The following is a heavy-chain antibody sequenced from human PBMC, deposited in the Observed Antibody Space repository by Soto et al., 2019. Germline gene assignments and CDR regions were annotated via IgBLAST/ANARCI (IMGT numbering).Heavy chain of an antibody. D-gene: IGHD5-12*01. J-gene: IGHJ4*02. CDR2: IFSSGST. CDR1: GGSINTFY. Sequence: SETLSLTCTVSGGSINTFYWSWVRQPAGKGLEWIGRIFSSGSTSFNPSLESRVAMSVDTSKNHFSLNLSSVTAADMAVYYCAREGSYSAYNFAHGIQLWSFDCWGQGALVTVSS. CDR3: AREGSYSAYNFAHGIQLWSFDC. V-gene: IGHV4-4*07.